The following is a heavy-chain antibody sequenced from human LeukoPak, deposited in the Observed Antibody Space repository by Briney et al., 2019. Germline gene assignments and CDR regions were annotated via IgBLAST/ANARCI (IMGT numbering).Heavy chain of an antibody. V-gene: IGHV4-59*11. D-gene: IGHD4-17*01. CDR1: GGSISSHY. J-gene: IGHJ3*01. Sequence: SETLSLTCTVSGGSISSHYWSWIRQSPGKGLEWIGYIYYTGNTNYNPSLKSRVTISVDTSKNQFSLKLSSVTAADTAVYYCARVPPDYNDLHDALDLWGQGTVVTVSS. CDR2: IYYTGNT. CDR3: ARVPPDYNDLHDALDL.